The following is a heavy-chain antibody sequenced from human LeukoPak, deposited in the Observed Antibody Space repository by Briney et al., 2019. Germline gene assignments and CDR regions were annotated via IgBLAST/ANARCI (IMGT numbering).Heavy chain of an antibody. J-gene: IGHJ4*02. V-gene: IGHV4-4*02. CDR3: ARAKWGSYYVDY. D-gene: IGHD3-16*01. CDR1: GDSISTDHW. Sequence: PSGTLSLTCAVSGDSISTDHWWSWVRQPPGKGLEWIGEVYHSGSTNYNPSLKSRVTISVDRSKNQFSLKLSSVTAADTAVYYCARAKWGSYYVDYWGQGTLVTVSS. CDR2: VYHSGST.